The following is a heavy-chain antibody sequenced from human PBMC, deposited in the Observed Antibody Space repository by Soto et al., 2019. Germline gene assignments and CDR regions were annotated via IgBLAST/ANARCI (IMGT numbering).Heavy chain of an antibody. CDR2: VKDGGST. V-gene: IGHV4-34*01. CDR3: ARGQEGIVATH. CDR1: GGSLTGYY. D-gene: IGHD5-12*01. J-gene: IGHJ4*02. Sequence: SETLSLTCPVNGGSLTGYYWSWIRQPPGKGLEWIGEVKDGGSTNYSPSLRGRVSISADTSKNHFSLRLNSVTAADTAVYFCARGQEGIVATHWDQGALVTVSS.